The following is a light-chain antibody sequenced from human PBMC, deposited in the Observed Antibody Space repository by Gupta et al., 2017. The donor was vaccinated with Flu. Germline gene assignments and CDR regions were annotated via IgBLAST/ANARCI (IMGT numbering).Light chain of an antibody. CDR1: SSDVGGHNY. V-gene: IGLV2-8*01. J-gene: IGLJ3*02. CDR2: EVN. Sequence: VTISWTGTSSDVGGHNYVLWHQQHPGKANNLMIYEVNKRPAGVPDCFSASKADNTASMTVSGRKDEDDADYYVHADACNNNWVFGGGTKLTVL. CDR3: HADACNNNWV.